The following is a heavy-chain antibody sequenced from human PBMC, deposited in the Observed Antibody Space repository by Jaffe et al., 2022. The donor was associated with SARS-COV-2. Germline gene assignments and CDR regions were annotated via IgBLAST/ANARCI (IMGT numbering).Heavy chain of an antibody. D-gene: IGHD3-3*01. CDR2: IYSGGST. CDR1: GFTVSSNY. Sequence: EVQLVESGGGLVQPGGSLRLSCAASGFTVSSNYMSWVRQAPGKGLEWVSVIYSGGSTYYADSVKGRFTISRDNSKNTLYLQMNSLRAEDTAVYYCARDQGGDFWSGYYLGGMDVWGQGTTVTVSS. J-gene: IGHJ6*02. CDR3: ARDQGGDFWSGYYLGGMDV. V-gene: IGHV3-66*02.